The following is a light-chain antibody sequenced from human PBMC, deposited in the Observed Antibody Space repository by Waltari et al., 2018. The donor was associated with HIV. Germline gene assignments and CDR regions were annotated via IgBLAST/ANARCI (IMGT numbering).Light chain of an antibody. J-gene: IGLJ1*01. CDR2: EVS. V-gene: IGLV2-23*02. CDR3: CSYAGSSTYV. CDR1: SSYVGSFNL. Sequence: QSALTQPASVSGSPGQSITISCTRTSSYVGSFNLVPWYQQHPGKAPKLMIDEVSKRPSGVSNRFSGSKSGNTASLTISGLQAEDEADYYCCSYAGSSTYVFGTGTKVTVL.